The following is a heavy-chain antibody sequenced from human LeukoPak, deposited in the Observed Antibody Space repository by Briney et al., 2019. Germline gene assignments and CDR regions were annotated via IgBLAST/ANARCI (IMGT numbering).Heavy chain of an antibody. J-gene: IGHJ6*02. CDR2: IYYSGST. CDR1: GGSISSYY. CDR3: ARVCGSGSYYYYYGRDV. D-gene: IGHD3-10*01. V-gene: IGHV4-59*01. Sequence: SETLSLTCTVSGGSISSYYWSWIRQPPGKELEWIGYIYYSGSTNYNPSLKSRVTISVDTSKNQFSLKLSSVTAADTAVYYCARVCGSGSYYYYYGRDVWGQGTTVSVS.